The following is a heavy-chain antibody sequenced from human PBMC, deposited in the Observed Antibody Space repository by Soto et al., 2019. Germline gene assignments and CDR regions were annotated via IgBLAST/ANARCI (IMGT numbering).Heavy chain of an antibody. Sequence: PSEALCLTCTFSGGSISSSTYYWSWMRQPPGKGLEWIGSFFIGGNTYYNPSLKSRVTISVDTSKNQFSLKLSSVTAADTAVYFCPRRHGLDIDAYYWGQG. V-gene: IGHV4-39*01. CDR2: FFIGGNT. CDR3: PRRHGLDIDAYY. D-gene: IGHD3-10*01. J-gene: IGHJ4*02. CDR1: GGSISSSTYY.